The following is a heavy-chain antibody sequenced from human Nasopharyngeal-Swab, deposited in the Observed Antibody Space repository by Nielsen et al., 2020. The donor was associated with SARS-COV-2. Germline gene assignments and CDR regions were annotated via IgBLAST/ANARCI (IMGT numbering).Heavy chain of an antibody. CDR3: ARSEIAAGRPYYYYGMDV. J-gene: IGHJ6*02. D-gene: IGHD6-13*01. Sequence: SETLSLTCTVSGGSVRSDFYYWSWIRQPPGKGLEWIGHIYYSGSPNYKPSLKSRVTISVDTSKNQFSLKLNSVTAADTAVYYCARSEIAAGRPYYYYGMDVWGQGTTVTVSS. CDR2: IYYSGSP. V-gene: IGHV4-61*01. CDR1: GGSVRSDFYY.